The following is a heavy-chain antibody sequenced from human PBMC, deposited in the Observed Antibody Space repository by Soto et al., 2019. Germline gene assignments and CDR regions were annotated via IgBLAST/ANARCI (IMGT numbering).Heavy chain of an antibody. CDR2: TYYRSKWYN. CDR3: AREPDCSSTSCYTSYYYYGMDV. D-gene: IGHD2-2*02. V-gene: IGHV6-1*01. CDR1: GDSVSSNSAA. Sequence: SQTLSLTCAISGDSVSSNSAAWNWIRQSPSRGLEWLGRTYYRSKWYNDYAVSVKSRITINPDTSKNQFSLQLNSVTPEDTAVYYCAREPDCSSTSCYTSYYYYGMDVWGQGTTVTVS. J-gene: IGHJ6*02.